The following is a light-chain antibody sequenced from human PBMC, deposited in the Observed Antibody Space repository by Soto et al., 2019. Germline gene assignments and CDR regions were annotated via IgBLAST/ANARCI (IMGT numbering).Light chain of an antibody. Sequence: MMMTQSPATLSVSPGERATLSCRASQSVSSSLAWYQQKPGQAPRLLIYGASDRATDIPARFSGSGSGTDFTLIISSLEPEDFAFYFCQQGSTWPWTFGQGTKVDIK. CDR1: QSVSSS. CDR3: QQGSTWPWT. CDR2: GAS. V-gene: IGKV3-11*01. J-gene: IGKJ1*01.